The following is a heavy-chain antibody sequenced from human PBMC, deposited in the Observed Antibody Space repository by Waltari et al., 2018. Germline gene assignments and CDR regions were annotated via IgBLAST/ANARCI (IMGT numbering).Heavy chain of an antibody. D-gene: IGHD1-26*01. CDR3: ARRGWEILRGFDY. J-gene: IGHJ4*02. CDR1: GFTFSVYG. CDR2: ISDDGNYI. Sequence: QVQLVESGGGVVQPGRSLRLSCAASGFTFSVYGMHWVRQATGKGLEWVAVISDDGNYIYYADSVKGRFTISRDNSKNTVFLQMNSLKSEDTAVYYCARRGWEILRGFDYWGQGTLVTVSS. V-gene: IGHV3-30*03.